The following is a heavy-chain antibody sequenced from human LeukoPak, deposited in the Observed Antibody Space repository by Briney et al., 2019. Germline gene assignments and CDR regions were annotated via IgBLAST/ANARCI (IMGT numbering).Heavy chain of an antibody. V-gene: IGHV1-18*01. J-gene: IGHJ4*02. CDR3: ARPQGPGHFDY. CDR2: ISAYNGNT. CDR1: GYTFTSYG. Sequence: ASVKVSCKASGYTFTSYGISWVRQAPGQGLEWMGWISAYNGNTNYAQKLQGRVTMTRDTSTSTVYMELSSLRSEDTAVYYCARPQGPGHFDYWGQGTLVTVSS.